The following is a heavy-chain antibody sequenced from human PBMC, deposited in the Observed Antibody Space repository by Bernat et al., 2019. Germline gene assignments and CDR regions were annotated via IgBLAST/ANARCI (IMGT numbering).Heavy chain of an antibody. D-gene: IGHD6-13*01. CDR1: GGSISSYY. Sequence: QVQLQESGPGLVKPSETLSLTCTVSGGSISSYYWSWIRQPPGKGLEWIGYIYYSGSTNYNPSLKSRVTISVDTSKNQFSLKLSSVTAADTAVYYFARRAAAGSWFDPWGQGTLVTVSS. CDR3: ARRAAAGSWFDP. V-gene: IGHV4-59*08. CDR2: IYYSGST. J-gene: IGHJ5*02.